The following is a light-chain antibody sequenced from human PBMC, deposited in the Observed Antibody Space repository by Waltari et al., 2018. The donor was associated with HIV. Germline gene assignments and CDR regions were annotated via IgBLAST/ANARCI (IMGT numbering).Light chain of an antibody. CDR2: GKN. J-gene: IGLJ2*01. CDR1: PSNIGQST. CDR3: ASWDDSLNGPV. Sequence: QSVLTQPPSASGTPEQRVTIPCSGTPSNIGQSTGSWFQQFPGTAPKVLIYGKNQRPSGVPDRFSGSKSGTSASLAISGLQSEDEADYYCASWDDSLNGPVFGGGTKLTVV. V-gene: IGLV1-44*01.